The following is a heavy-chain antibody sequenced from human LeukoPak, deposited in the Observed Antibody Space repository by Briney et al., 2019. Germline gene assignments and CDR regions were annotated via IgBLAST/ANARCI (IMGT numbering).Heavy chain of an antibody. D-gene: IGHD6-19*01. CDR2: ISGSGGST. CDR3: AKDRAGPYYYYGMDV. CDR1: GFTFSSYA. V-gene: IGHV3-23*01. Sequence: GGSLRLSGAASGFTFSSYAMSWVRQAPGKGLEWVSAISGSGGSTYYADSVKGRFTISRDNSKNTLYLQMNSLRAEDTAVYYCAKDRAGPYYYYGMDVWGQGTTVTVSS. J-gene: IGHJ6*02.